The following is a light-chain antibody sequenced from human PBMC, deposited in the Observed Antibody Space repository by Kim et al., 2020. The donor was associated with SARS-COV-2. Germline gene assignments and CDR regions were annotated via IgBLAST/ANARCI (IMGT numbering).Light chain of an antibody. CDR1: SSNTGSNF. Sequence: ELTQPPSASGTPGQRVTISCSGSSSNTGSNFVYWYQQIPGSAPRLLIYSNNQRHSGVPDRFSGSKSGTSASLAISGLRSEDEADYHCAAWDDSLSGVVFGGGTQLTVL. J-gene: IGLJ2*01. CDR3: AAWDDSLSGVV. V-gene: IGLV1-47*02. CDR2: SNN.